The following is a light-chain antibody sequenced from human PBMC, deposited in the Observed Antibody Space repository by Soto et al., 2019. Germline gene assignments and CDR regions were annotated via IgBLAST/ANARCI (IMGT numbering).Light chain of an antibody. V-gene: IGKV1-39*01. J-gene: IGKJ4*01. CDR1: QSIGIY. CDR3: QQSYTSPPALT. Sequence: DLQMTQSPSSLSASVGDRITISCRASQSIGIYLHWYQQKPGKAPKLLIYAASSLQSGVPSRFSGSGSGTDFTLTVSSLQPEDFATYYCQQSYTSPPALTFGGGTKVEI. CDR2: AAS.